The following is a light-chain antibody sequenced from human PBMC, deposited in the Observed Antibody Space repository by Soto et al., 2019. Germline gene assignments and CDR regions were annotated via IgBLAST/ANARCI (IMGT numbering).Light chain of an antibody. CDR3: SSQAGSNPVV. V-gene: IGLV2-8*01. Sequence: QSVLTQPPSASGSPGQSVTISCTGTSSDVGGYNYVSWYQQHPGKAPKVMIFEVSKRPSGVPDRFSGSKSGNTASLTVSGLQAEDEADYYCSSQAGSNPVVFGGGTKLTVL. J-gene: IGLJ2*01. CDR1: SSDVGGYNY. CDR2: EVS.